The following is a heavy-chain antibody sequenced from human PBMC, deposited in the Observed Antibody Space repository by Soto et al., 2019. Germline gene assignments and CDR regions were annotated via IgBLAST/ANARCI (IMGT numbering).Heavy chain of an antibody. V-gene: IGHV1-69*13. Sequence: ASVKVSCKASGGTFSSYAISWVRQAPGQGLEWMGGIIPIFGTANYAQKFQGRVTITADESTSTAYMELSSLRSEDTAVYYCARDSYGDYAFDYWSQGTLVTVSS. CDR3: ARDSYGDYAFDY. D-gene: IGHD4-17*01. CDR1: GGTFSSYA. J-gene: IGHJ4*02. CDR2: IIPIFGTA.